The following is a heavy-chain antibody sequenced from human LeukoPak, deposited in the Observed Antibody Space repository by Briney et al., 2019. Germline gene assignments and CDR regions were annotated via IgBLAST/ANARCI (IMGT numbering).Heavy chain of an antibody. CDR2: ISGSGGST. Sequence: PGGSLRLSCAASGFTFSSYAMSWVRQAPGKGLEWVSAISGSGGSTYYADSVKGRFTISRDNSKNTLYLQMNSLRAEDTAVYYCAKAPHEYSSSSMDYWGQGTLVTVSS. V-gene: IGHV3-23*01. J-gene: IGHJ4*02. CDR1: GFTFSSYA. D-gene: IGHD6-6*01. CDR3: AKAPHEYSSSSMDY.